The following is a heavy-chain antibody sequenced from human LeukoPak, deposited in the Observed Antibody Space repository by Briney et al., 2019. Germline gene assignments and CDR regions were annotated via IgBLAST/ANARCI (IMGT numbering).Heavy chain of an antibody. CDR1: GFTFSSYA. D-gene: IGHD3-22*01. CDR3: AEDSSGYFESFDY. V-gene: IGHV3-23*01. J-gene: IGHJ4*02. Sequence: GGSLRLSCAASGFTFSSYAMSWVRQAPGKGLEWVSAISGSGGSTYYADSVKGRFTISRDNSKNTLYLQMNSLRAEDTAVYYCAEDSSGYFESFDYWGQGTLVTVSS. CDR2: ISGSGGST.